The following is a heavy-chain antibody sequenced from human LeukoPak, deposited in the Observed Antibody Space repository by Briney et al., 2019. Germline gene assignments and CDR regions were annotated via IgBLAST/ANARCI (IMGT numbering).Heavy chain of an antibody. J-gene: IGHJ3*02. CDR2: INHSGST. CDR3: ARDRYCSSTSCYNAFDI. Sequence: SETLSLSCAVYGGSSSGYYWSWIRQPAGKGVELIGEINHSGSTNYNPSLKSRVTISVDTSKNQFSLKLSSVTAADTAVYYCARDRYCSSTSCYNAFDIWGQGTMVTVSS. V-gene: IGHV4-34*01. CDR1: GGSSSGYY. D-gene: IGHD2-2*02.